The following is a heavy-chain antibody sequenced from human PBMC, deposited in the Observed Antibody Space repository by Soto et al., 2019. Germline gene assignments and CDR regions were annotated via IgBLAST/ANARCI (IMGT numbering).Heavy chain of an antibody. J-gene: IGHJ4*02. D-gene: IGHD6-13*01. CDR2: IYHSGST. CDR1: GGSISSGGYS. Sequence: QLQLQESGSGLVKPSQTLSLTCAVSGGSISSGGYSWSWIRQPPGKGLGWIGYIYHSGSTYYNPSLRSRVTISVDRSKNQFSLKLSSVTAADTAVYYCARAWSRIAAAGTYFDYWGQGTLVTVSS. CDR3: ARAWSRIAAAGTYFDY. V-gene: IGHV4-30-2*01.